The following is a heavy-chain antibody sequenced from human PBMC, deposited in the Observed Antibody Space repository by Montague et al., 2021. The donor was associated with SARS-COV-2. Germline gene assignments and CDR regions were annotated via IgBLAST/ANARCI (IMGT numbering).Heavy chain of an antibody. D-gene: IGHD3-22*01. J-gene: IGHJ4*02. CDR1: GFTFSSYE. CDR3: ARDNYYYDTSGYPDY. V-gene: IGHV3-48*03. CDR2: ISGSGITI. Sequence: SLRLSCAASGFTFSSYEMNWLRQAPGKGLEWVSYISGSGITIYYADSVKGRFTISRDNAKNSLYLQMNSLRAEDTAVYYCARDNYYYDTSGYPDYWGQGTLVTVSS.